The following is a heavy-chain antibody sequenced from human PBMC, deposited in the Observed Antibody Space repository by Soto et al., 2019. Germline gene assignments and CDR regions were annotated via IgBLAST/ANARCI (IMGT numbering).Heavy chain of an antibody. Sequence: GGSLRLSCAASGFTVSSNYMSWVRQAPGKGLEWVSVIYSGGSTYYADSVKGRFTISRHNSKNTLYLQMNSLRAEDTAVYYCATARSGYLSSYYMDVWGKGTTVTVSS. CDR1: GFTVSSNY. CDR2: IYSGGST. V-gene: IGHV3-53*04. D-gene: IGHD3-3*01. J-gene: IGHJ6*03. CDR3: ATARSGYLSSYYMDV.